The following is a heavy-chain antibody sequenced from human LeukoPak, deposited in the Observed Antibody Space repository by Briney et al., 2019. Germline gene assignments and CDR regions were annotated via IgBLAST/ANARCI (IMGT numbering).Heavy chain of an antibody. J-gene: IGHJ4*02. CDR2: IHYSGST. Sequence: SETLSLTCTVSGGSISSPTYYWAWIRQPTGKGLEWIGTIHYSGSTFYNPSLKSRVTISVDTSKNQFSLRLSSVTAADTAVYYCARLGGYYDPPEYWGQGTLVTVSS. V-gene: IGHV4-39*01. D-gene: IGHD3-22*01. CDR3: ARLGGYYDPPEY. CDR1: GGSISSPTYY.